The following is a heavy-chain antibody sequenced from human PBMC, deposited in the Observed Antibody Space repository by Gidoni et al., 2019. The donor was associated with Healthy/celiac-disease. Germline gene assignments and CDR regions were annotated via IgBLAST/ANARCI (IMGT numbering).Heavy chain of an antibody. J-gene: IGHJ5*02. D-gene: IGHD2-15*01. CDR3: AHSGYWGIGYCSGGSCYYNWFDP. CDR1: GFSLSTSGVG. V-gene: IGHV2-5*02. CDR2: IYWDDDK. Sequence: QITLKESGPTLVKHTQTLTLTCTFSGFSLSTSGVGVGWIRQPPGKALEWLALIYWDDDKRYSPSLKSRLTITKDTSKHQVVLTMTNMDPVDTATYYCAHSGYWGIGYCSGGSCYYNWFDPWGQGTLVTVSS.